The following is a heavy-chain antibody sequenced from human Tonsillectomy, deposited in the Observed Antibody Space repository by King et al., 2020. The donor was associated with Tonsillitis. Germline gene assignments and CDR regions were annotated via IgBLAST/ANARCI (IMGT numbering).Heavy chain of an antibody. V-gene: IGHV4-39*01. Sequence: QLQESGPGLVKPSETLTLTCTVSSGSISSSTYHWGWIRQPPGKGLEWIGNIYSSGNTYSNPSLKSRVTISVETSKNQFSLKLSSVTAADTAVYYCARSGASFPPGSRPYFYSYMDVWGQGTTVTVSS. J-gene: IGHJ6*02. CDR2: IYSSGNT. D-gene: IGHD3-9*01. CDR1: SGSISSSTYH. CDR3: ARSGASFPPGSRPYFYSYMDV.